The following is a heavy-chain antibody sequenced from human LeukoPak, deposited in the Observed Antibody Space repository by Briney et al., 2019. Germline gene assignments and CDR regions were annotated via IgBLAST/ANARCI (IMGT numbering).Heavy chain of an antibody. D-gene: IGHD2-21*02. J-gene: IGHJ3*02. CDR2: IYTNGIT. Sequence: SETLSLTCTVSGDSISDYYWSWIRQPAGKGLELIGRIYTNGITNYNPSLKSRVTTSVDTSKNQLSLRLSSVTAADTAVYYCARGVMTAKFAFDIWGQGTMVTVSS. CDR3: ARGVMTAKFAFDI. V-gene: IGHV4-4*07. CDR1: GDSISDYY.